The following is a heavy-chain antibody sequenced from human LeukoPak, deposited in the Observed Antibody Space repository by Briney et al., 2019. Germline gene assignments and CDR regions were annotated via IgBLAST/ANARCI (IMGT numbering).Heavy chain of an antibody. CDR2: INAYNGNT. CDR1: GYTFTSCG. V-gene: IGHV1-18*04. D-gene: IGHD3-10*01. CDR3: ARVGRITMVRGVIPSDY. J-gene: IGHJ4*02. Sequence: ASVTVSCKASGYTFTSCGISWVRQAPGQGLEWMGWINAYNGNTNYAQKLQGRVTMTTDTSTSTAYMELRSLRSDDTAVYYCARVGRITMVRGVIPSDYWGQGTLVTVSS.